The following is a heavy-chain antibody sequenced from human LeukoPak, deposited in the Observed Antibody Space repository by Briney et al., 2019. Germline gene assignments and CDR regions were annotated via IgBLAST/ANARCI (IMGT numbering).Heavy chain of an antibody. V-gene: IGHV3-23*01. CDR2: ISGSGGST. CDR3: AKVGGGYQLLYDYFDY. D-gene: IGHD2-2*02. Sequence: GGSLRLSCAASGFTFSSYAMSWVRQAPGKGLEWVSAISGSGGSTYYADSVKGRFAISRDNSKNTLYLQMNSLRAEDTAVYYCAKVGGGYQLLYDYFDYWGQGTLVTVSS. CDR1: GFTFSSYA. J-gene: IGHJ4*02.